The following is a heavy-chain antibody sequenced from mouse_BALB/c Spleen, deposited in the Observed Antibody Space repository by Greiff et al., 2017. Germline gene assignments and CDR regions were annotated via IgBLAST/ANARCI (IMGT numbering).Heavy chain of an antibody. D-gene: IGHD2-1*01. Sequence: EVKVEESGPGLVKPSQSLSLTCTVTGYSITSDYAWNWIRQFPGNKLEWMGYISYSGSTSYNPSLKSRISITRDTSKNQFFLQLNSVTTEDTATYYCARDGNFYYAMDYWGQGTSVTVSS. CDR3: ARDGNFYYAMDY. CDR2: ISYSGST. CDR1: GYSITSDYA. J-gene: IGHJ4*01. V-gene: IGHV3-2*02.